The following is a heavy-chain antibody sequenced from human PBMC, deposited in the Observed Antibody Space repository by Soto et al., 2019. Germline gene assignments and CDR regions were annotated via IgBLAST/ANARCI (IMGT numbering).Heavy chain of an antibody. D-gene: IGHD2-2*01. Sequence: SVKVSCKASGGTFSSYAISWVRQAPGQGLEWMGGIIPIFGTANYAQKFQGRVTITADESTSIAYMELSSLRSEDTAVYYCARDSRPYYYYYGMDVWGQGTTVTVSS. CDR2: IIPIFGTA. CDR3: ARDSRPYYYYYGMDV. V-gene: IGHV1-69*13. J-gene: IGHJ6*02. CDR1: GGTFSSYA.